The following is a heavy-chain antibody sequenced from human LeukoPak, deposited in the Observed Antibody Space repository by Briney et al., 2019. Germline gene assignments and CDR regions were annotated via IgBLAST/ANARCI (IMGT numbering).Heavy chain of an antibody. CDR1: GVTFTHTW. Sequence: GGSLRLSCVASGVTFTHTWMSWVRQAPGKGLEWIGRIKSKTDGGTTDYAAPVKGRFTISRDDSESTLYLQMDSLKIEDTAVYYCTTDDGVGWELLEYWGQGTLVTVSS. J-gene: IGHJ4*02. V-gene: IGHV3-15*01. CDR2: IKSKTDGGTT. D-gene: IGHD1-26*01. CDR3: TTDDGVGWELLEY.